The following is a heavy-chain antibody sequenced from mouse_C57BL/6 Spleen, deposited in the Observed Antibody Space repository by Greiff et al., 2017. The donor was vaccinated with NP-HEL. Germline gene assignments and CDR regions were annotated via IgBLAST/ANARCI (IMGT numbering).Heavy chain of an antibody. Sequence: VQLQQSGPELVKPGDSVKISCKASGYSFTGYFMNWVMQSHGKSLEWIGRINPYNGDTFYNQKFKGKATLTVDKSSSTAHMELRSLTSEDSAVYYCARSDYDYLYYYAMDYWGQGTSVTVSS. CDR3: ARSDYDYLYYYAMDY. V-gene: IGHV1-20*01. J-gene: IGHJ4*01. D-gene: IGHD2-4*01. CDR1: GYSFTGYF. CDR2: INPYNGDT.